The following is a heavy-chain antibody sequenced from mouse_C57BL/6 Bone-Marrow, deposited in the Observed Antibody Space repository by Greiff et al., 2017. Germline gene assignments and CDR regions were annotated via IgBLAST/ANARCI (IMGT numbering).Heavy chain of an antibody. CDR2: IDPETGGT. D-gene: IGHD2-2*01. J-gene: IGHJ3*01. V-gene: IGHV1-15*01. Sequence: QVQLQQSGAELVRPGASVTLSCKASGYTFTDYEMHWVKQTPVHGLEWIGAIDPETGGTAYNQKFKGKAILTADKSSSTAYMELRSLTSEYSAVYCCTRGGDGYDGAWCAYWGLGTLVTVSA. CDR3: TRGGDGYDGAWCAY. CDR1: GYTFTDYE.